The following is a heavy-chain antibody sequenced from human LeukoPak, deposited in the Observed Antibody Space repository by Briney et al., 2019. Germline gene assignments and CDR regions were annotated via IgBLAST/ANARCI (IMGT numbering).Heavy chain of an antibody. V-gene: IGHV4-61*02. Sequence: SETLSLTCTVSGVSISSGNYYWSWIRQPAGKGLEWIGRIYSSGSTNYNPSLKSRVTISLDTSKNQFSLNLTSVTAADTAVYYCARASVTYYYYYYMDVWGKGTTVTVSS. CDR2: IYSSGST. D-gene: IGHD4-11*01. CDR1: GVSISSGNYY. J-gene: IGHJ6*03. CDR3: ARASVTYYYYYYMDV.